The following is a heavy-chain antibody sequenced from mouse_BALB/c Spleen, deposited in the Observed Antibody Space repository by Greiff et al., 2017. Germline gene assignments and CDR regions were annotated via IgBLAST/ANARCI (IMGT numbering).Heavy chain of an antibody. J-gene: IGHJ4*01. CDR1: GYTFSSYW. CDR3: ARLGYDGYYAMDY. D-gene: IGHD2-2*01. Sequence: VQLQQSGAELMKPGASVKISCKATGYTFSSYWIEWVKQRPGHGLEWIGEILPGSGSTNYNEKFKGKATFTADTSSNTAYMQLSSLTSKDSAVYYCARLGYDGYYAMDYWGQGTSVTVSS. V-gene: IGHV1-9*01. CDR2: ILPGSGST.